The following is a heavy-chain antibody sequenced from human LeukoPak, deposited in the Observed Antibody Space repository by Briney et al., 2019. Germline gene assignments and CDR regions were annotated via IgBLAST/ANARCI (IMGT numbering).Heavy chain of an antibody. CDR3: ARGAGDTHIDY. V-gene: IGHV1-69*04. D-gene: IGHD5-18*01. J-gene: IGHJ4*02. CDR2: IIPILGIA. Sequence: SVKVSCKASGGTFSSYAISWVRQAPGQGLEWMGRIIPILGIANYAQKFQGRVTITADKSTSTAYMELSSLRSEDTAVYYCARGAGDTHIDYWGQGTLVTVSS. CDR1: GGTFSSYA.